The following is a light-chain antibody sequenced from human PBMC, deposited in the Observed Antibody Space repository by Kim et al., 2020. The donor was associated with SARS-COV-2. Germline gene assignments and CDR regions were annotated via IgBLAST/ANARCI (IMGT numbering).Light chain of an antibody. V-gene: IGLV1-40*01. CDR3: QSYDSSLSGGDVV. CDR2: GNS. J-gene: IGLJ2*01. Sequence: QSVLTQPPSVSGAPGQRVTISCTGSNSNIGAGYDVHWYQQLPGTAPKLLIYGNSNRPSGVPDRFSGSKSGTSASLAITGLQAEDEADYYCQSYDSSLSGGDVVFGGGTQLTVL. CDR1: NSNIGAGYD.